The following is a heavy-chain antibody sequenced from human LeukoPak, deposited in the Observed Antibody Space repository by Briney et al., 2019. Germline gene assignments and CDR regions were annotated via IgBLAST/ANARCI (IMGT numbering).Heavy chain of an antibody. J-gene: IGHJ6*02. Sequence: ASVKVSCKASGYTFTSYGISWVRQAPGQGIDWMGWISAYNGNTNYAQKLQGRVTMTADTSTSTAYMELRSLRSDGTAVYYCARVKGGELPYYYYGMDVWGQGTTVTVSS. CDR2: ISAYNGNT. V-gene: IGHV1-18*01. CDR3: ARVKGGELPYYYYGMDV. D-gene: IGHD3-10*01. CDR1: GYTFTSYG.